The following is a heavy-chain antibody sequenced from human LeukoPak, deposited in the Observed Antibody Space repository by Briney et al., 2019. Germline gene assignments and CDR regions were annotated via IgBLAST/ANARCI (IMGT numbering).Heavy chain of an antibody. CDR1: GFTFSNYW. Sequence: GGSLRLSCAASGFTFSNYWMHWVRQAPGKGLVWVSLINSDGSTTSYADSVKGRFTISRDNAKDTVYLQMSSLRVEDTAVYYCARARYFASGSYGVFGYWGQGTLVTVSS. D-gene: IGHD3-10*01. CDR3: ARARYFASGSYGVFGY. CDR2: INSDGSTT. V-gene: IGHV3-74*01. J-gene: IGHJ4*02.